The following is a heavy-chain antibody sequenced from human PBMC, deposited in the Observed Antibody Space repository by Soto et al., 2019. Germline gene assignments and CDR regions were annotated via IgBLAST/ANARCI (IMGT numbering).Heavy chain of an antibody. CDR3: AIGGRIAARFQFDY. J-gene: IGHJ4*02. Sequence: PGGSLRLSCAASGFTFSSYAMSWVRQAPGKGLEWVSAISGSGGSTYYADSVKGRFTISRDNSKNTLYLQMNSLRAGDTAVYYCAIGGRIAARFQFDYWGQGTLVTVSS. CDR1: GFTFSSYA. V-gene: IGHV3-23*01. CDR2: ISGSGGST. D-gene: IGHD6-6*01.